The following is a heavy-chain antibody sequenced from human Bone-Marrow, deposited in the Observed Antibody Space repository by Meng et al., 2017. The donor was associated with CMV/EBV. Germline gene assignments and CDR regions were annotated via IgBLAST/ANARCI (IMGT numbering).Heavy chain of an antibody. V-gene: IGHV1-69*02. J-gene: IGHJ4*02. CDR2: IIPILGIA. D-gene: IGHD1-26*01. CDR3: ARRVGRSYPFDY. Sequence: SVQVSCKASGYTFTTNYLHWVRQAPGQGLEWMGRIIPILGIANYAQKFQGRVTITADKPTSTAYMELTSLRTDDTAVVYCARRVGRSYPFDYWGQGARVTGSS. CDR1: GYTFTTNY.